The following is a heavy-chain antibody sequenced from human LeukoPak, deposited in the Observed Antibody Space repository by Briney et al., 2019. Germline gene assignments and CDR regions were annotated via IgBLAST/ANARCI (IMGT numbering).Heavy chain of an antibody. CDR1: GFTFSSYA. CDR3: VIPYYYDSSGYHWFDP. D-gene: IGHD3-22*01. J-gene: IGHJ5*02. Sequence: GGSLRLSCSASGFTFSSYAMHRVRQAPGKGLEYVSAISSNGGSTYYADSVKGRFTISRDNSKNTLYLQMSSLRAEDTAVYYCVIPYYYDSSGYHWFDPWGQGTLVTVSS. CDR2: ISSNGGST. V-gene: IGHV3-64D*06.